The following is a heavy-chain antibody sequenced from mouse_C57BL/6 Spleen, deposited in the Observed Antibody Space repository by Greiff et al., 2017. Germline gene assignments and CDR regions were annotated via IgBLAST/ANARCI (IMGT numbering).Heavy chain of an antibody. CDR1: GYSFTGYF. CDR2: INPYNGDT. CDR3: ARGGVRYYFDY. J-gene: IGHJ2*01. Sequence: VQLKESGPELVKPGDSVKISCKASGYSFTGYFMNWVMQSHGKSLEWIGRINPYNGDTFYNQKFKGKATLTVDKSSSTAHMELRSLTSEDSAVYYCARGGVRYYFDYWGQGTTLTVSS. V-gene: IGHV1-20*01.